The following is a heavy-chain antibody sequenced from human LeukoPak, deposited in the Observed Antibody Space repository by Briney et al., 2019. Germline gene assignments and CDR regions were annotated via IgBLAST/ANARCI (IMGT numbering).Heavy chain of an antibody. CDR1: GYTFTSYG. CDR2: ISAYNGNT. J-gene: IGHJ3*02. D-gene: IGHD2-15*01. Sequence: GASVKVSCKASGYTFTSYGISWVRQAPGQGLEWMGWISAYNGNTNYAQKFQGRVTMTRDMSTSTVYMELSSLRSEDTAVYYCARDRSADIVVVVAATPSWAFDIWGQGTMVTVSS. V-gene: IGHV1-18*01. CDR3: ARDRSADIVVVVAATPSWAFDI.